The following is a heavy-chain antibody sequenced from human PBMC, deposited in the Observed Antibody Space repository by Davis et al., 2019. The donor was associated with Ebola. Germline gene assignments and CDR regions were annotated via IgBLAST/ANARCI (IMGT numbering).Heavy chain of an antibody. Sequence: GESLKISCAASGFSFSSDWMSWVRQAPGKGLEWVANINQDGSDRSYVDSVKGRFTISRDNAQNSLYLQMNSLRAEDTAVYYCARDRPVGAAFEYWGQGTLVTVSS. D-gene: IGHD1-26*01. CDR1: GFSFSSDW. J-gene: IGHJ4*02. CDR2: INQDGSDR. V-gene: IGHV3-7*01. CDR3: ARDRPVGAAFEY.